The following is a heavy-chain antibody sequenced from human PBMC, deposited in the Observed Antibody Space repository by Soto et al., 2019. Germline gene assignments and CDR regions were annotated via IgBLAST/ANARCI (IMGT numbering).Heavy chain of an antibody. D-gene: IGHD3-10*01. CDR1: GFTFSSYA. CDR2: IGVSGDTT. J-gene: IGHJ4*02. CDR3: AKVRRFGELRSLY. V-gene: IGHV3-23*01. Sequence: EVQLLESGGGLVQPGGSLRLSCAASGFTFSSYAMSWVRQAPGKGLELVSAIGVSGDTTYYAYSVKGRFTISRYTSMNTLYLQMGSLRAEETAVYYCAKVRRFGELRSLYWGQGTLVTVSS.